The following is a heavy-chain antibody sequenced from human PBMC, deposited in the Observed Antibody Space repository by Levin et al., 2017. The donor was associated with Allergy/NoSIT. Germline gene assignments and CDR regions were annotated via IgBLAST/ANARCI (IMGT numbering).Heavy chain of an antibody. CDR1: GFTFTNHA. J-gene: IGHJ4*02. V-gene: IGHV3-23*01. D-gene: IGHD3-10*01. CDR3: AKNRGFGEWPRTHFDY. CDR2: IGAGGVTT. Sequence: GGSLRLSCAASGFTFTNHAMSWVRQAPGRGLEWVSTIGAGGVTTYYADSVKGRFTISRDNSKNTLYLQMNSLRAEDTAVYYCAKNRGFGEWPRTHFDYWGQGTLVTVSS.